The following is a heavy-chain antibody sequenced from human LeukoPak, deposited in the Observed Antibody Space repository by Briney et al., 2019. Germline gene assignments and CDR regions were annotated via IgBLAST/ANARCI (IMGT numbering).Heavy chain of an antibody. CDR2: INPSGGST. V-gene: IGHV1-46*01. J-gene: IGHJ6*02. D-gene: IGHD1-26*01. CDR1: GYTFTSYY. Sequence: ASVKVSCKASGYTFTSYYMHWVRQAPGQGLEWMGIINPSGGSTSYAQKFQGRVTMTRNTSISTAYMELSSLRSEDTAVYYCARVVSYYYYGMDVWGQGTTVTVSS. CDR3: ARVVSYYYYGMDV.